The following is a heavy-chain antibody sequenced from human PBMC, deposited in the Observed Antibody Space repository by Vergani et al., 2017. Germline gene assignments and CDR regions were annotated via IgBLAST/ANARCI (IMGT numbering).Heavy chain of an antibody. CDR1: GFTFSTYA. V-gene: IGHV3-30*02. J-gene: IGHJ4*02. CDR3: AKYLRDSTDGLPDS. Sequence: VQLLESGGSLKQPGGSVRLSCAASGFTFSTYAMHWVRQAPGKGLEWLAYIGKDGINTSYRDAVKGRFTVSRDNSKDILYLQMDSLRSEDTALYYCAKYLRDSTDGLPDSWGPGTLVIVSS. D-gene: IGHD2-21*02. CDR2: IGKDGINT.